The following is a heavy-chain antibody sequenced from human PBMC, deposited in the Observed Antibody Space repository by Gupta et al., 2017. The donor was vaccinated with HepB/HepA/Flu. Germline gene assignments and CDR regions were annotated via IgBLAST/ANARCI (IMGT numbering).Heavy chain of an antibody. CDR3: TTEAFDI. CDR1: GYNFNNYS. CDR2: ITPAYDKT. J-gene: IGHJ6*02. V-gene: IGHV1-3*01. Sequence: AQLYQSGAEVRKPGASVKVACTGSGYNFNNYSVHWVRQAPGQGLEWMGWITPAYDKTKYSQSFHDRVNFTRDTSASTVFMEMKTLRSEDTAMYFCTTEAFDIWGQGTTVTVS.